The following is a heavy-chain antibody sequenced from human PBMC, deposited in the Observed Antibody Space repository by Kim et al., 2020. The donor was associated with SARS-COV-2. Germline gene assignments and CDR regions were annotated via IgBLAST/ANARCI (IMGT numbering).Heavy chain of an antibody. CDR2: IHPRDSDV. CDR1: GSKVSTYW. V-gene: IGHV5-51*01. J-gene: IGHJ4*02. D-gene: IGHD3-16*02. Sequence: GESLKISCQASGSKVSTYWIGWVCQLPGKGLELMGVIHPRDSDVRYSQSFQGLVTISTDGSGAYLHLSALKASDTAFYYCATGPGVITNYYFEIWGQGTLVTVSS. CDR3: ATGPGVITNYYFEI.